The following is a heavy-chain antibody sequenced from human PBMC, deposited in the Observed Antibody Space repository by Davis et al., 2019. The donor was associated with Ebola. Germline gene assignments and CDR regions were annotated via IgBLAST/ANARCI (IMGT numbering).Heavy chain of an antibody. J-gene: IGHJ5*02. CDR1: GYTFTSYG. D-gene: IGHD6-19*01. Sequence: ASVKVSCKASGYTFTSYGISWVRQAPGQGLEWMGWISPYSGKMDYAQNLQGRVSMTTDTSTNTAYMELRSLTSDDTTIYYCARTHSTGWDLTNWFDPWGQGTLVTVSS. V-gene: IGHV1-18*04. CDR3: ARTHSTGWDLTNWFDP. CDR2: ISPYSGKM.